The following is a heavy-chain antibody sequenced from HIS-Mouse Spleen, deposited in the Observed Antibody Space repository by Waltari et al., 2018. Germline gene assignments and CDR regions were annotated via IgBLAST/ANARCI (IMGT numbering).Heavy chain of an antibody. J-gene: IGHJ4*02. D-gene: IGHD6-19*01. CDR2: IDWDDDK. V-gene: IGHV2-70*15. CDR1: GFPLTTSGMC. Sequence: QVTLRESGPALVKPTQTLTLTCTFSGFPLTTSGMCVSWIRHPPGKALEWLARIDWDDDKYYSTSLKTRLTISKDTSKNQVVLTMTNMDPVDTATYYCARIAEGYTSGWYAFDYWGQGTLVTVSS. CDR3: ARIAEGYTSGWYAFDY.